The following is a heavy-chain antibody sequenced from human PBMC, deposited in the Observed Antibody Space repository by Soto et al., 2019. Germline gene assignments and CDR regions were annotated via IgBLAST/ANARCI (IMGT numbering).Heavy chain of an antibody. CDR1: GGTFSSYA. Sequence: QVQLVQSGAEVKKPGSSVKVSCKASGGTFSSYAIIWVRQAPGQGLEWMGGIIPIFGTANYAQKFQGRVTITADESTSTAYMELTSLRSEDTAVYYCARDLANSPNHRHAFDIWGQGTTVTVSS. CDR3: ARDLANSPNHRHAFDI. V-gene: IGHV1-69*12. J-gene: IGHJ3*02. CDR2: IIPIFGTA. D-gene: IGHD5-12*01.